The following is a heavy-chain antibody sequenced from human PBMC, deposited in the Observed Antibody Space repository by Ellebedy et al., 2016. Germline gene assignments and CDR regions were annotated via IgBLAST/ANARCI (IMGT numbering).Heavy chain of an antibody. CDR2: LSGSGPKT. D-gene: IGHD2-21*01. J-gene: IGHJ2*01. CDR3: AKHETDGDYYFDL. CDR1: GFTFKTYA. V-gene: IGHV3-23*01. Sequence: GEPLKISXAASGFTFKTYAMSWVRQAPGEGLEWVSTLSGSGPKTYYADSVQGRFTISRDNSKGTLYLQMNSLRAEDTAVYYCAKHETDGDYYFDLWGRGTLVPVSS.